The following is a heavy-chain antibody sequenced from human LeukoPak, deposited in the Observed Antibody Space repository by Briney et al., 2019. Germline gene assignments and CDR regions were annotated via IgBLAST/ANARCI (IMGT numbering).Heavy chain of an antibody. CDR1: XXTFSSYD. J-gene: IGHJ4*02. D-gene: IGHD5-18*01. CDR3: ARASQLTWIPDY. V-gene: IGHV3-13*01. Sequence: PGGSXRLSXXXXXXTFSSYDMHWVRQATGKGLEWVSAIGTAGDTYYPGSVKGRFTISRENAKNSLYLQMNSLRAGDTAVYYCARASQLTWIPDYWGQGTLVTVSS. CDR2: IGTAGDT.